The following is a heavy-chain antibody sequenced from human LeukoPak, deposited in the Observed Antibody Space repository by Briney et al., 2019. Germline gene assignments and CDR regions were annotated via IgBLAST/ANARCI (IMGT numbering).Heavy chain of an antibody. D-gene: IGHD6-6*01. CDR2: ISGSGGST. CDR1: GFTFSSYA. V-gene: IGHV3-23*01. CDR3: AKWGLEYSSSPEYFQH. Sequence: PGGSLSLSCAASGFTFSSYAMSWVRQAPGKGLEWVSAISGSGGSTYYADSVKGRFTISRDNSTNTLYLQMSSLRATDTAVYYCAKWGLEYSSSPEYFQHWGQGTLVTVSS. J-gene: IGHJ1*01.